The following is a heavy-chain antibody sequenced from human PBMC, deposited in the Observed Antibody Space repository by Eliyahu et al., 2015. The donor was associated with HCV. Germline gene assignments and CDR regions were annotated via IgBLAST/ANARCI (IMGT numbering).Heavy chain of an antibody. J-gene: IGHJ5*02. V-gene: IGHV4-59*01. CDR2: IHYSGST. D-gene: IGHD6-19*01. CDR1: GGXITTXX. Sequence: QVQLQESGPGLVKPSETLSLTCTVSGGXITTXXWSWXRXPPGKGLEXIGYIHYSGSTNYNPSLKSRVTISIDTSKNQFSLKLTSVTAADTAMYYCASGGGGIAVTGTGGWFDPWGQGTLVTVSS. CDR3: ASGGGGIAVTGTGGWFDP.